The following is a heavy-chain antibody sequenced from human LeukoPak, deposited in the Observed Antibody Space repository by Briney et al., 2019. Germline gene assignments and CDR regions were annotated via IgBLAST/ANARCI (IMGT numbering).Heavy chain of an antibody. V-gene: IGHV1-69*04. J-gene: IGHJ4*02. CDR1: GGTFSSYA. CDR2: IIPIFGIA. CDR3: ARDSGIAAAGSSPFDY. Sequence: SVKVSCTASGGTFSSYAISWVRQAPGQGLEWMGRIIPIFGIANYAQKFQGRVTITADKSTSTAYLEVSSLRYEDTAVYYCARDSGIAAAGSSPFDYWGQGTLVTVSS. D-gene: IGHD6-13*01.